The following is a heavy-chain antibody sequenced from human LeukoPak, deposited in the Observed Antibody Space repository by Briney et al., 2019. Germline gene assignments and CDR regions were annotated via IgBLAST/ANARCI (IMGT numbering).Heavy chain of an antibody. Sequence: GKSLRLSCAASGFTFSNYAMNWVRQAPGKGLEWVSAISASGGSRFYTDSVKGRFTISRDNSRNTLYLQMNSLRAEDTAVYYCAKVRVATTGPFDYWGQGTLVTVSS. V-gene: IGHV3-23*01. CDR3: AKVRVATTGPFDY. CDR1: GFTFSNYA. J-gene: IGHJ4*02. D-gene: IGHD5-12*01. CDR2: ISASGGSR.